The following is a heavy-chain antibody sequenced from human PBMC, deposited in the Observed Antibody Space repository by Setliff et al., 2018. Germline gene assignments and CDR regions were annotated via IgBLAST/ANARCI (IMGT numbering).Heavy chain of an antibody. CDR1: GGSIRGFQY. CDR2: IYGGGST. Sequence: TSETLSLTCTVSGGSIRGFQYWGWFRQPAGRELEWIGQIYGGGSTNYNPPLKSRVVISVDTSKNQFSLQLTSVAAADTAVYYCARVSGFQYMDVWGKGTTVTVSS. D-gene: IGHD3-3*01. CDR3: ARVSGFQYMDV. J-gene: IGHJ6*03. V-gene: IGHV4-61*09.